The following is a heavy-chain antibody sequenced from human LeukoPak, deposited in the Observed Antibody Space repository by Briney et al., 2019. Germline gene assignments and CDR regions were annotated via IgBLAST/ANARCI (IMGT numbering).Heavy chain of an antibody. J-gene: IGHJ3*02. CDR2: IYYSGST. Sequence: SETLSLTCTVSGGSISGSSYYWGWIRQPPGKGLEWIGSIYYSGSTYYNPSLKSRVTISADTSKNQFSLKLSSVTAADTAVYYCARDLRRHGDAFDIWGRGTMVTVSS. V-gene: IGHV4-39*07. CDR1: GGSISGSSYY. CDR3: ARDLRRHGDAFDI.